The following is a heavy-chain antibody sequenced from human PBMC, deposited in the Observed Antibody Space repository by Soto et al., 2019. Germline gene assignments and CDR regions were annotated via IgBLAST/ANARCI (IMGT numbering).Heavy chain of an antibody. D-gene: IGHD1-26*01. CDR3: ARGYSGSYYEGFDY. CDR1: GFTFSNYA. Sequence: QVQLVESGGGVVQPGRSLRLSCAASGFTFSNYAMHWVRQAPGKGLEWVAVISYDGSNKFYADSVNGRFTISRDDSKNTLYLQMNSLRTEDTAVYYCARGYSGSYYEGFDYWDQGTLVTVSS. J-gene: IGHJ4*02. CDR2: ISYDGSNK. V-gene: IGHV3-30-3*01.